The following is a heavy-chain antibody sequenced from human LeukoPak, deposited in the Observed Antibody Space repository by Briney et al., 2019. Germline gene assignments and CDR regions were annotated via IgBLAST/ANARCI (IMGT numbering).Heavy chain of an antibody. J-gene: IGHJ4*02. Sequence: PGGSLRLSCAASVFTFSTFEMSWVRQAPGKGLEWVAYTSSNGSVKYYADSVKGRFTISRDNAKNSLYLQMNSLRAEDTPIYYCARDIRPLGGWSSFFDYWGQGTLVTVSS. CDR1: VFTFSTFE. V-gene: IGHV3-48*03. D-gene: IGHD6-19*01. CDR2: TSSNGSVK. CDR3: ARDIRPLGGWSSFFDY.